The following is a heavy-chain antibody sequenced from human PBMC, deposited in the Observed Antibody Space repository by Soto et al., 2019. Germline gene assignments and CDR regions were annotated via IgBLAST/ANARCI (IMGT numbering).Heavy chain of an antibody. V-gene: IGHV4-30-4*01. J-gene: IGHJ4*02. CDR1: GGSISSGDYY. CDR2: IYYSGST. CDR3: AREGDDFWSGYYQVNY. Sequence: QVQLQESGPGLVKPSQTLSLICTVSGGSISSGDYYWSWIRQPPGKGLEWIGYIYYSGSTYYNPSLKSRVTISVDTSKNQFSLKLSSVTAADTAVYYCAREGDDFWSGYYQVNYWGQGTLVTVSS. D-gene: IGHD3-3*01.